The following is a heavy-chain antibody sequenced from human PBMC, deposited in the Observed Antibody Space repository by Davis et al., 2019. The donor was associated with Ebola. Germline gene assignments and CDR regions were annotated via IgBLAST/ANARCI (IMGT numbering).Heavy chain of an antibody. D-gene: IGHD6-13*01. V-gene: IGHV4-59*01. CDR2: IYYSGST. CDR3: AREAAAAGTENDWFDP. Sequence: PSETLSLTCTVSGGSISSYYWSWIRQPPGKGLEWIGYIYYSGSTNYNPSLKSRVTISVDTSKNQFSLKLSSVTAADTAVYYCAREAAAAGTENDWFDPWGQGTLVTVSS. CDR1: GGSISSYY. J-gene: IGHJ5*02.